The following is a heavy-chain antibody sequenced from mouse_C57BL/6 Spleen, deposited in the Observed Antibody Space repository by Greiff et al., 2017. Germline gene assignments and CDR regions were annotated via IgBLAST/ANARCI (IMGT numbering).Heavy chain of an antibody. Sequence: QVQLQQPGAELVRPGSSVKLSCKASGYTFTSYWMHWVKQRPIQGLEWIGNIDPSDSETHYNQKFKDKATLTVDKSSSTAYMRLSSLTSEDSAVYYCARGGWGGFAYWGQGTLVTVSA. D-gene: IGHD3-3*01. CDR1: GYTFTSYW. CDR2: IDPSDSET. J-gene: IGHJ3*01. V-gene: IGHV1-52*01. CDR3: ARGGWGGFAY.